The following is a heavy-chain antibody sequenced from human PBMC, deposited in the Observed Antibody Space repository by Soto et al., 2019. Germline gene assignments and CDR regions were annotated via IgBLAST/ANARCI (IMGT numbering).Heavy chain of an antibody. CDR3: ARAPILVGETTYENYFDY. D-gene: IGHD2-21*01. V-gene: IGHV1-24*01. J-gene: IGHJ4*02. Sequence: GASVKVSCKVSGYTLTELSKHWARQAPGKGLEWMGGFDPEDGETIYAQKFQGRVTMTEDTSTDTAYMELSSLRSEDTAVYYCARAPILVGETTYENYFDYWGQGTLVTVSS. CDR1: GYTLTELS. CDR2: FDPEDGET.